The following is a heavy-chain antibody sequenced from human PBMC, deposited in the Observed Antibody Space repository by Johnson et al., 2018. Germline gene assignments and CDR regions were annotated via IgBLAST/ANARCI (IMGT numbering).Heavy chain of an antibody. CDR2: ISGNGAIT. CDR1: GFMFSRYG. Sequence: EQLVEAGGGLAQPGGSLRLSCAASGFMFSRYGLHWVRQAPGKGLEYVSAISGNGAITYYADSVKGRFTISRDNSKNTLFLQMGSLRVEDTALYYCTSDAFDIWGPGTMVTVSS. V-gene: IGHV3-64*07. J-gene: IGHJ3*02. CDR3: TSDAFDI.